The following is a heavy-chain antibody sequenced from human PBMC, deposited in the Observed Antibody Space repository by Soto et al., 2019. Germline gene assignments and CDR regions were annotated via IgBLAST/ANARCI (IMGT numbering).Heavy chain of an antibody. J-gene: IGHJ6*02. CDR3: AAPKWTYYYYGMDV. V-gene: IGHV1-18*01. Sequence: GASVKVSCKASGYTFTSYGISWVRQAPGQGLEWMGWISAYNGNTNYAQKLQGRVTMTTDTSTSTAYMELRSLRSDDTAVYYCAAPKWTYYYYGMDVWGQGTTVTVSS. CDR2: ISAYNGNT. D-gene: IGHD2-8*01. CDR1: GYTFTSYG.